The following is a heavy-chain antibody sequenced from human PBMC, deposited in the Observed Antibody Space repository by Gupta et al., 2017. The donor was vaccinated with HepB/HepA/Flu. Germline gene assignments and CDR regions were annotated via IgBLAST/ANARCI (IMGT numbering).Heavy chain of an antibody. D-gene: IGHD2-2*01. V-gene: IGHV3-72*01. J-gene: IGHJ4*02. CDR2: SRNKANSYTT. CDR3: AVVIPSHGSCDY. CDR1: GFTLSDHY. Sequence: EVQLVESGGGLVQPGGSLRLSCATSGFTLSDHYMEWVRQAPGKGLEWVGRSRNKANSYTTEYAAAVKGRFTISRDDSKNSLYLQMNSLKTEDTAVYYCAVVIPSHGSCDYWGQGTLVTVSS.